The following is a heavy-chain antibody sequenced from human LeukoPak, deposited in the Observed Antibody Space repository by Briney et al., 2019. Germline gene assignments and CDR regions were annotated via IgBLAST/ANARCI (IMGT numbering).Heavy chain of an antibody. CDR1: GFTFSSYA. D-gene: IGHD6-19*01. CDR3: ANAYSSGWYYFDY. Sequence: PGGSLRLSCAASGFTFSSYAMGWVRQAPGKGLEWVSSISWSGGSTYYADSVKGRFTISRDNSKNTLYLQMNSLRAEDTAVYYCANAYSSGWYYFDYWGQGTLVTVSS. V-gene: IGHV3-23*01. J-gene: IGHJ4*02. CDR2: ISWSGGST.